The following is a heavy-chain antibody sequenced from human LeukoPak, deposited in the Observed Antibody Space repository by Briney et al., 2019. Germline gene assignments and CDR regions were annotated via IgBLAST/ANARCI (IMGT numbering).Heavy chain of an antibody. D-gene: IGHD1-26*01. J-gene: IGHJ4*02. CDR2: ISAYNGNT. CDR1: GYTFTSYA. V-gene: IGHV1-18*01. CDR3: ARGFIVGATTTRSLPFYYFDY. Sequence: ASVKVSCKASGYTFTSYAISWVRQAPGQGLEWMGWISAYNGNTNYAQKLQGRVTMTTDTSTSTAYMELRSLRSDDTAVYYCARGFIVGATTTRSLPFYYFDYWGQGTLVTVSS.